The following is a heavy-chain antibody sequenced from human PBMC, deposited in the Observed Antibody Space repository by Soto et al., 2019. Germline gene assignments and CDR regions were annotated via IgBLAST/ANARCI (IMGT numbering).Heavy chain of an antibody. V-gene: IGHV3-30-3*01. D-gene: IGHD5-12*01. CDR1: GFTFSSYA. J-gene: IGHJ4*02. CDR3: AREKGYDFHY. CDR2: ISYDGSNK. Sequence: GGSLRLSCAASGFTFSSYAMHWVRQAPGKGLGWVAVISYDGSNKYYADSVKGRFTISRDNSKNTLYLQMNSLRAEDTAVYYCAREKGYDFHYWGQGTPVTVS.